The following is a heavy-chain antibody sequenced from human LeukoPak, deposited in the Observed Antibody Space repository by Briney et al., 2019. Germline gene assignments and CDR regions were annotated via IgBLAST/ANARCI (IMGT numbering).Heavy chain of an antibody. V-gene: IGHV3-9*01. CDR1: GFTFDDYA. CDR2: ISWNSGSI. J-gene: IGHJ3*02. Sequence: GGPLRLSCAASGFTFDDYAVHWVRQAPGKGLEWVSGISWNSGSIGYADSVKGRFTISRDNAKNSLYLQMNSLRAEDTALYYCAKERDAFDIWGQGTMVTVSS. CDR3: AKERDAFDI.